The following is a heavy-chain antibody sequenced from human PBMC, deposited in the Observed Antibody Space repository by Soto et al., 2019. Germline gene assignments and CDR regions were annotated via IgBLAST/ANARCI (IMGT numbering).Heavy chain of an antibody. CDR3: AKDYYDSSRYFDY. J-gene: IGHJ4*02. D-gene: IGHD3-22*01. CDR1: GYRFSDHY. Sequence: ASVKVSCKASGYRFSDHYMHWVRQAPGQGLEWMGWINSKNGDTKYARDFQGSVIMTRDTSINTANMELRSLTTEDTAVYYCAKDYYDSSRYFDYWGQGTLVTVSS. V-gene: IGHV1-2*02. CDR2: INSKNGDT.